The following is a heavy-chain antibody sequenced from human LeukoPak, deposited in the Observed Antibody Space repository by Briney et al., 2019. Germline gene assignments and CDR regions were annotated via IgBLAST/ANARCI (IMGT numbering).Heavy chain of an antibody. CDR1: GFTFSSYG. CDR3: ARGGFRYSSRKMSD. V-gene: IGHV3-30*02. D-gene: IGHD6-13*01. Sequence: PGGSLRLSCAASGFTFSSYGMHWVRQAPGKGLEWVAFIRYDGSNKYYADSVKGRFTISRDNSKNTLYLQMNSLRAEDTAVYYCARGGFRYSSRKMSDWGQGTLVTVSS. CDR2: IRYDGSNK. J-gene: IGHJ4*02.